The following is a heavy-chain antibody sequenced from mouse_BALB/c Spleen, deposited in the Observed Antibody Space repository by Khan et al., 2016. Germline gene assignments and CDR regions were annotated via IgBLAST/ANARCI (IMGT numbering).Heavy chain of an antibody. Sequence: QVQLQQSGAELARPGASVKMSCKASGYTFTIYTMHWVKKRPGQGLEWIGYINPSSGYTNYNQKFKDKATLTADKSSSTAYMQLSSLTSEDSAVYYSARSRRMGGNYLFDDWGQGTTLTVSS. CDR1: GYTFTIYT. D-gene: IGHD2-1*01. J-gene: IGHJ2*01. CDR2: INPSSGYT. V-gene: IGHV1-4*01. CDR3: ARSRRMGGNYLFDD.